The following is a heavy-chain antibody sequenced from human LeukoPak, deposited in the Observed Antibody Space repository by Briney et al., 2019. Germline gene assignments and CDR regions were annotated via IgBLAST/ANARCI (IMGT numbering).Heavy chain of an antibody. V-gene: IGHV1-3*01. Sequence: EASVKVSCKASGYTFTSYPKYTIHWVRQAPGQRLEWMGWINAGIGETRYSQKFQGRVTFTGDTSANTVYMELNSLISEDTAVYYCARDSDTSDWAWVYWGQGTLVTVSS. CDR3: ARDSDTSDWAWVY. CDR1: GYTFTSYP. D-gene: IGHD6-19*01. CDR2: INAGIGET. J-gene: IGHJ4*02.